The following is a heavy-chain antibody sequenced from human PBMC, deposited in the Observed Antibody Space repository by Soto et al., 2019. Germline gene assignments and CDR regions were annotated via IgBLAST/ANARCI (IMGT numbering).Heavy chain of an antibody. Sequence: GGSLRLSCAASSFTFSNAWMNWVRQAPGKGLEWVGRIKSKTDGGTTDYAAPVKGRFTISRDDSKNTLYLQMNSLKTEDTAVYYCTSIWFYSYGFPYYYYGMDVWGQGTTVTVSS. J-gene: IGHJ6*02. CDR3: TSIWFYSYGFPYYYYGMDV. D-gene: IGHD5-18*01. CDR2: IKSKTDGGTT. CDR1: SFTFSNAW. V-gene: IGHV3-15*07.